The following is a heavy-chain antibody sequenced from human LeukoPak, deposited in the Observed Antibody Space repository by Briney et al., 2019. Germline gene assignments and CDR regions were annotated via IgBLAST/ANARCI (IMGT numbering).Heavy chain of an antibody. D-gene: IGHD3-10*01. CDR3: AREMITMVRGVMTDYFDY. V-gene: IGHV4-59*01. J-gene: IGHJ4*02. CDR2: IYYSGST. CDR1: GGSISSYY. Sequence: SETLSLTCTVSGGSISSYYWNWIRQPPGKGLEWIGYIYYSGSTNYNPSLKSRVTISVDTSKNQFSLKLSSVTAADTAVYHCAREMITMVRGVMTDYFDYWGQGTLVTVSS.